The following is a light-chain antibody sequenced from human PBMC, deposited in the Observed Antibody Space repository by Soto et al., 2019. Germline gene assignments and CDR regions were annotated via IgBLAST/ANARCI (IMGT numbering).Light chain of an antibody. CDR2: DAS. Sequence: DIQMTQSPSTMSASVGDRVTITCRASQSISSWLAWYKQKPGKAPKLLIYDASSLESGVPSRFSGSGSGTEFTLTIRSLQPDEFATYYCQQYNSYRTVGQGTQVDIK. CDR1: QSISSW. V-gene: IGKV1-5*01. CDR3: QQYNSYRT. J-gene: IGKJ1*01.